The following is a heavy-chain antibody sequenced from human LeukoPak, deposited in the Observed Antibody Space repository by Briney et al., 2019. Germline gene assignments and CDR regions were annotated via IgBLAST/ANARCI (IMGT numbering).Heavy chain of an antibody. D-gene: IGHD3-10*01. CDR3: VRGDGSGTFDY. CDR2: IYSGGST. Sequence: AGGSLRLSCAASGFTVSSNYMSWVRQAPGKGLEWVSVIYSGGSTYYADSVKGRFTISRHNSKNTLYLQMNSLRAEDTAVYYCVRGDGSGTFDYWGQGTLVTVSS. CDR1: GFTVSSNY. J-gene: IGHJ4*02. V-gene: IGHV3-53*04.